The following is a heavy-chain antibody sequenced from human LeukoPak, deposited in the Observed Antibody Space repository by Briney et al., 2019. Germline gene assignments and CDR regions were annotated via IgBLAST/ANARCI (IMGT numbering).Heavy chain of an antibody. Sequence: PSETLSLTCTVSGVSMSAYQWSWVRQSPEKGLEWIGCINTKGETSYNPSLKSRVTTSADTSKSQFSLRLTSVTAADTAVYYCATSNDAKIAPFDHWGQGAPVTVSS. CDR1: GVSMSAYQ. CDR2: INTKGET. V-gene: IGHV4-4*09. CDR3: ATSNDAKIAPFDH. D-gene: IGHD2-21*01. J-gene: IGHJ4*02.